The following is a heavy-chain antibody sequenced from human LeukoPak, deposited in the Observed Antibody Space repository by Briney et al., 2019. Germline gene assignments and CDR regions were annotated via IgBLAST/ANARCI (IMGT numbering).Heavy chain of an antibody. CDR3: ARAGVVPAAINRAFDI. J-gene: IGHJ3*02. CDR1: GGSIISGDYY. Sequence: SQTLSLTCIVSGGSIISGDYYWSWIRQPPGMGLEWIGYIYHNGDTYYNPSLKSRVSISVDTSKNQFSLKLSSVTAADTAVYYCARAGVVPAAINRAFDIWGQGSVVTVSS. D-gene: IGHD2-2*02. V-gene: IGHV4-30-4*08. CDR2: IYHNGDT.